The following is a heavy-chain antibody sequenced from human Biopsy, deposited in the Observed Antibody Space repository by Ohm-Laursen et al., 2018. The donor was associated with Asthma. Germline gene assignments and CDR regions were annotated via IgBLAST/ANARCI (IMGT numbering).Heavy chain of an antibody. CDR1: GFTFRSYA. J-gene: IGHJ4*02. V-gene: IGHV3-30-3*01. D-gene: IGHD3-3*01. CDR2: GGSYYDGGLK. CDR3: ARDVMEWYLPAFDF. Sequence: SLRLSCTASGFTFRSYAMHWVRQASGKGLEWVAVGGSYYDGGLKYYADSVNGRFTVSRDDSKNTLYLQMNSLRPDDTAVYYCARDVMEWYLPAFDFWGQGTLVIVSA.